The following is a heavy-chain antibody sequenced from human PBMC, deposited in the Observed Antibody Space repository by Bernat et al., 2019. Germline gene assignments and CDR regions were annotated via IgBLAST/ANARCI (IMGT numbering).Heavy chain of an antibody. CDR2: IYYSGST. CDR3: ARGYLDSSGYLITN. Sequence: QVQLQESGPGLVKPSETLSLTCTVSGGSISSGGYYSSWIRQHPGKGLEWIWYIYYSGSTYYNPSLKSRLTISIDTSENQFSLKLSSVTAADTAVYYCARGYLDSSGYLITNWGQGTLVTVSS. J-gene: IGHJ4*02. V-gene: IGHV4-31*03. D-gene: IGHD3-22*01. CDR1: GGSISSGGYY.